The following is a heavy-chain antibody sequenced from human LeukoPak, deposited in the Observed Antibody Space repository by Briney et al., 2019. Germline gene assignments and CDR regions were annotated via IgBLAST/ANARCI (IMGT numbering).Heavy chain of an antibody. CDR2: INHSGST. CDR3: ARRVVVAALGY. V-gene: IGHV4-34*01. J-gene: IGHJ4*02. Sequence: SETPSLTCAVYGGSLVGYYWSWIRQPPGKGLEWIGEINHSGSTNYNPSLKSRVTISVDASKKQFSLTLSSVTDADTAAYYCARRVVVAALGYWGQGALVTVSS. D-gene: IGHD2-15*01. CDR1: GGSLVGYY.